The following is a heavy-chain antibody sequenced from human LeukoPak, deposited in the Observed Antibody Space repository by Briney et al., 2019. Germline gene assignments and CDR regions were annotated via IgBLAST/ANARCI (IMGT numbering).Heavy chain of an antibody. CDR3: ARGIRSSWYSWFDP. CDR2: MIPNSGNT. D-gene: IGHD6-13*01. Sequence: ASVKDSCKASGYTFTRYDINWGRPATGEGLEWMSWMIPNSGNTGYAQKFHGRVTMTRNTYISTAYMELSSLRSEHTAVYFCARGIRSSWYSWFDPWGQGTLVTVSS. V-gene: IGHV1-8*01. J-gene: IGHJ5*02. CDR1: GYTFTRYD.